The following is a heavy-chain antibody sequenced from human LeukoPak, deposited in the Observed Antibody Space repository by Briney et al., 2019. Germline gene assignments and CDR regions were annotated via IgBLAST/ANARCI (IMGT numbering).Heavy chain of an antibody. D-gene: IGHD3-22*01. V-gene: IGHV3-30*18. J-gene: IGHJ4*02. CDR1: GFTFSSYG. CDR2: ISYDGSNK. Sequence: PGGSLRLSCAASGFTFSSYGMHWVRQAPGKGLEWVAVISYDGSNKYYADSVKGRFTISRDNSKNTLYLRMNSLRAEDTAVYYCAKDQGMIVVVSLDYWGQGTLVTVSS. CDR3: AKDQGMIVVVSLDY.